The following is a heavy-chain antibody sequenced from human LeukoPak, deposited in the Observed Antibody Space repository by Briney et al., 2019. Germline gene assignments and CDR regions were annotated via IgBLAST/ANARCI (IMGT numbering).Heavy chain of an antibody. Sequence: PGESLKISCEGSGYRFTDYWIAWVRQMPGKGLEWMGIIYPGDSDTRYSPSFQGQVTISADKSISTAYLHWSSLKASDTAMYYCARGRIFDVWGQGTMVTVSS. CDR3: ARGRIFDV. CDR1: GYRFTDYW. V-gene: IGHV5-51*01. CDR2: IYPGDSDT. J-gene: IGHJ3*01.